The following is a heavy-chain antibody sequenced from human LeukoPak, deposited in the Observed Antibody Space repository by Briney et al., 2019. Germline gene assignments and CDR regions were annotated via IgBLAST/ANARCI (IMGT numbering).Heavy chain of an antibody. Sequence: GGSLRLSCAASGFTFSRYYMTWVRQAPGKGLEWVANIKQDGSEKFYVDSVKGRFTISRDNAKNSLSLQMNSLRAEDTAVYYCVRWIASGSGIYWYFDVWGRGTLVTVSS. D-gene: IGHD1-26*01. CDR1: GFTFSRYY. CDR2: IKQDGSEK. CDR3: VRWIASGSGIYWYFDV. J-gene: IGHJ2*01. V-gene: IGHV3-7*01.